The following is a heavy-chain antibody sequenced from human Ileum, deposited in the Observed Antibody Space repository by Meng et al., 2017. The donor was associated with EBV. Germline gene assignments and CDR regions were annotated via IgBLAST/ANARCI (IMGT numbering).Heavy chain of an antibody. CDR2: INTDNGET. CDR3: ASRPGFNIGPFDF. Sequence: QAQVVQSGAELKKPGASVQLSCKASGYTFTRYPIHWVRQAPGQRHEWMGWINTDNGETEFSQKFQGRVTITRDTSATTAYMELISLRSEDTAVYYCASRPGFNIGPFDFWGQGTLVTVSS. CDR1: GYTFTRYP. V-gene: IGHV1-3*04. J-gene: IGHJ4*02. D-gene: IGHD3/OR15-3a*01.